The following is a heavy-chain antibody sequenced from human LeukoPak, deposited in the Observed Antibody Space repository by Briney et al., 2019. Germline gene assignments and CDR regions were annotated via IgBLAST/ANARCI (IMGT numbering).Heavy chain of an antibody. J-gene: IGHJ4*02. V-gene: IGHV4-59*01. CDR3: ARASGSGSYYGSFDY. Sequence: SETLSLTCTVSGGSISSYYWSWIRQPPGKGLEWIGCIYYSGSTNYNPSLKSRVTISVDTSKNQFSLKLSSVTAADTAVYYCARASGSGSYYGSFDYWGQGTLVTVSS. CDR2: IYYSGST. D-gene: IGHD3-10*01. CDR1: GGSISSYY.